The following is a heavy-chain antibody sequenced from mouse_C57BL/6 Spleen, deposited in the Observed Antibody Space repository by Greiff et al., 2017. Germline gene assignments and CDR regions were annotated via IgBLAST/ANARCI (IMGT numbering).Heavy chain of an antibody. J-gene: IGHJ2*01. D-gene: IGHD1-1*01. CDR3: ARENGSSYDY. V-gene: IGHV5-16*01. CDR2: INYDGSST. CDR1: GFTFSDYY. Sequence: EVQVVESEGGLVQPGSSMKLSCTASGFTFSDYYMAWVRQVPEKGLEWVANINYDGSSTYYLDSLKSRFIISRDNAKNILYLQMSSLKSEDTATYYCARENGSSYDYWGQGTTLTVSS.